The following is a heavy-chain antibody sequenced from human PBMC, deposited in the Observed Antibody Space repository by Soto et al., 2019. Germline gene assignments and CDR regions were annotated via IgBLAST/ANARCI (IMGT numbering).Heavy chain of an antibody. D-gene: IGHD6-13*01. CDR3: ARVDPWYSSTN. CDR2: ISDLNGNR. J-gene: IGHJ4*02. CDR1: GYTLTSYG. Sequence: ASVKVSCKASGYTLTSYGISWVRQAPGQGLEWMGWISDLNGNRNYAQRLQGRVTMTTDTATSTAYMELRSLRSDDTAVYYCARVDPWYSSTNWGQGTLVTVSS. V-gene: IGHV1-18*01.